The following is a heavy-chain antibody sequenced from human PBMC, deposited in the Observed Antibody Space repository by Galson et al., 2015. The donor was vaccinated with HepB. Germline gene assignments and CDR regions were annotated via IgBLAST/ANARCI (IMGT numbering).Heavy chain of an antibody. CDR2: IKSKTDGGTT. CDR3: TTDYKLKWAVPNLPDY. D-gene: IGHD3-10*01. Sequence: SLRLSCAASGFTFVNAWMSWVRQAPGKGLEWVGRIKSKTDGGTTDYAAPVKGRFTISRDDSKNTLYLQMNSLKTEGTAVNYCTTDYKLKWAVPNLPDYWGQGTLVTVSS. V-gene: IGHV3-15*01. J-gene: IGHJ4*02. CDR1: GFTFVNAW.